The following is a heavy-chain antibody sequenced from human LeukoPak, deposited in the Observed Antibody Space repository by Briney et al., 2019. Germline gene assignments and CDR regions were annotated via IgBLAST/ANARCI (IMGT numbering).Heavy chain of an antibody. CDR3: ARLGNYDNWFDP. Sequence: SETLSLTCTVSGGPISSSSYYWGWIRQPPGKGLEWIGSIYYSGSTYYNPSLKSRVTISVDTSKNQFSLKLSSVTAADTAVCYCARLGNYDNWFDPWGQGTLVTVSS. V-gene: IGHV4-39*01. CDR2: IYYSGST. CDR1: GGPISSSSYY. D-gene: IGHD4-11*01. J-gene: IGHJ5*02.